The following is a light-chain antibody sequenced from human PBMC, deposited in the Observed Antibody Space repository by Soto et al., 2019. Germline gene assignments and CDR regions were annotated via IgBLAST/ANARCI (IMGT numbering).Light chain of an antibody. J-gene: IGKJ4*01. CDR1: QTFVSTY. V-gene: IGKV3-20*01. CDR3: HYYGGSPT. CDR2: DAS. Sequence: VLTQSPGTLSLSPGHRATRSCRASQTFVSTYLAWYQQKPGQAPRLLIYDASNRATGIPDRFSGSGSGPDFTLTISRLEPEDFAVYYCHYYGGSPTFGGGTKVDIK.